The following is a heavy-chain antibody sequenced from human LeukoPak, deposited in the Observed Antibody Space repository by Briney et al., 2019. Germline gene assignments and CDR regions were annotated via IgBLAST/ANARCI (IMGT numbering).Heavy chain of an antibody. J-gene: IGHJ4*02. CDR2: IKQDGSEK. Sequence: GGSLRLSCAASGFTFSSYWMSWVRQAPGKGLEWVANIKQDGSEKYYVDSVKGRFTFSRDNAKNSLYLQMNSLRAEDTAVYYCARDRFAIFGVVIQFDYWGQGTLVTVSS. V-gene: IGHV3-7*01. D-gene: IGHD3-3*01. CDR3: ARDRFAIFGVVIQFDY. CDR1: GFTFSSYW.